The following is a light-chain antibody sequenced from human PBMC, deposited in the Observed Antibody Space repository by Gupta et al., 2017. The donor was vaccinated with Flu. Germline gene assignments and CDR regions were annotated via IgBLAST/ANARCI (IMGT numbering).Light chain of an antibody. Sequence: PATLSGSPGERATLSCRASQSVSSNLAWYQQKPGQAPRLLIYDASTRATGIPATFSGSGSGTEFTLTISSLQSEDFAVYYCQQYTSWPPAIGQGTKVEIK. CDR2: DAS. CDR3: QQYTSWPPA. J-gene: IGKJ1*01. V-gene: IGKV3-15*01. CDR1: QSVSSN.